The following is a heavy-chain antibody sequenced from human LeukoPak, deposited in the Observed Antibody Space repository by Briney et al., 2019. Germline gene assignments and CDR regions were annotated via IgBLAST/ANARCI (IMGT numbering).Heavy chain of an antibody. CDR3: ARGFQWLALSLHDGWFDP. J-gene: IGHJ5*02. CDR1: GGSISSYY. CDR2: INHSGST. Sequence: PSETLSLTCTVSGGSISSYYWSWIRQPPGKGLEWIGEINHSGSTNYNPSLKSRVTISVDTSKNQFSLKLSSVTAADTAVYYCARGFQWLALSLHDGWFDPWGQGTLVTVSS. D-gene: IGHD6-19*01. V-gene: IGHV4-34*01.